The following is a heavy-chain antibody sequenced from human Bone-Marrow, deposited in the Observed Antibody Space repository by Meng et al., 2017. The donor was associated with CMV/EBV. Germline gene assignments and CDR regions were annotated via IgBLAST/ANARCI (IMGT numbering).Heavy chain of an antibody. CDR1: GYSISSGYY. D-gene: IGHD3-22*01. CDR2: IYHTGST. V-gene: IGHV4-38-2*02. Sequence: SETLSLTCSVSGYSISSGYYWGWIRQPPGEGLECIGNIYHTGSTYYHPSLKSRLTILVDTSKNQFSLNLSSVTAADTAVYYCARVASHYYDSSGYYSPYYFDYWGQGTLVTVSS. J-gene: IGHJ4*02. CDR3: ARVASHYYDSSGYYSPYYFDY.